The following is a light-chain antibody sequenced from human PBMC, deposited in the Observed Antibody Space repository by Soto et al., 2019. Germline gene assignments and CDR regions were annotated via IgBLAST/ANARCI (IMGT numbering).Light chain of an antibody. J-gene: IGLJ3*02. Sequence: QTVVTQEPSFSVSPGGTVTLTCGLSSGSVSTSYYPSWYQRTPGQAPRTLIYSTNTRSSGVPDRFSGSILGNKAALTITGAQADDESDYYCVLYMGSGPWVFGGGTKLTVL. CDR2: STN. V-gene: IGLV8-61*01. CDR1: SGSVSTSYY. CDR3: VLYMGSGPWV.